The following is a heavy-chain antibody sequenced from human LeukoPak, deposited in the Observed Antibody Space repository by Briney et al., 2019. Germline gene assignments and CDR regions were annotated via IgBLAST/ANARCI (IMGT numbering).Heavy chain of an antibody. CDR3: TKVRSGSSSWALRVFDY. CDR2: FSGSGGSGGSS. D-gene: IGHD6-13*01. CDR1: GFTFSNYA. V-gene: IGHV3-23*01. J-gene: IGHJ4*02. Sequence: QPGGSLRLSCVASGFTFSNYAMNWVRQAPGKGLEWVSGFSGSGGSGGSSYYADSVKGRFTISRDNAKNTLYLQMNSLRAEDTAVYYCTKVRSGSSSWALRVFDYWGQGALVTVSS.